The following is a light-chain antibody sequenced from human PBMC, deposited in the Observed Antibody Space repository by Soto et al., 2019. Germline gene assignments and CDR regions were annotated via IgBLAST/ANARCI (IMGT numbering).Light chain of an antibody. CDR1: QNVAGNY. CDR2: AAS. Sequence: EVVLTQSPGTLSLSPGERVTLSCRASQNVAGNYLAWYQQKPGQAPRRLIFAASDRATGIPDRFTGGGSGADFSLTISRLEPEDFAVYYCQQYGFSLTFGGGTKVDIK. V-gene: IGKV3-20*01. CDR3: QQYGFSLT. J-gene: IGKJ4*01.